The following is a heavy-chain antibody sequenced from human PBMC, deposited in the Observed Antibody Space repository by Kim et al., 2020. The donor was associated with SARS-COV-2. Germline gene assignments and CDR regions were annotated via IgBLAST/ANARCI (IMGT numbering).Heavy chain of an antibody. Sequence: ASVKVSCKASGYTFTGYYMHWVRQAPGQGLEWMGRINPNSGGTNYAQKFQGRVTMTRDTSISTAYMELSRLRSDDTAVYYCARERSGLRWLGPLRREYYFDYWGQGTLVTVSS. CDR2: INPNSGGT. J-gene: IGHJ4*02. D-gene: IGHD2-21*01. CDR3: ARERSGLRWLGPLRREYYFDY. V-gene: IGHV1-2*06. CDR1: GYTFTGYY.